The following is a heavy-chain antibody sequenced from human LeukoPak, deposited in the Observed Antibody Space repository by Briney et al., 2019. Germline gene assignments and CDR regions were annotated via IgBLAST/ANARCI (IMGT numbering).Heavy chain of an antibody. Sequence: SVKVSCKASGGTFSSYAISWLRQAPGQGLEWMGGIIPIFGTANYAQKFQGRVTITADESTSTAYMELSSLRSEDMAVYYCAREPAYGDYVDGWFDPWGQGTLVTVSS. J-gene: IGHJ5*02. D-gene: IGHD4-17*01. CDR2: IIPIFGTA. V-gene: IGHV1-69*01. CDR3: AREPAYGDYVDGWFDP. CDR1: GGTFSSYA.